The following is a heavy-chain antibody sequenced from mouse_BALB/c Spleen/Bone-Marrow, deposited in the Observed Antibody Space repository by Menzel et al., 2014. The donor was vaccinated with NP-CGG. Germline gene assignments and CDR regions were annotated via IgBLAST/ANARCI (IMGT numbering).Heavy chain of an antibody. Sequence: VKLQESGPGLVQPSQSLSITCTVSGFSLTSYGVHWVRQPPGKGLEWLGVIWSGGSTDYNAAFISRLSISKNNSKSQVFFKMNSLQADDTAMYYCARKAYYYAMDYWGQGTSVTVSS. CDR3: ARKAYYYAMDY. CDR2: IWSGGST. J-gene: IGHJ4*01. CDR1: GFSLTSYG. V-gene: IGHV2-4*02.